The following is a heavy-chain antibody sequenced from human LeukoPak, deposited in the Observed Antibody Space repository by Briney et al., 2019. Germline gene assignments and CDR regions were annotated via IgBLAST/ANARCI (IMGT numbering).Heavy chain of an antibody. CDR2: IYSGGST. J-gene: IGHJ6*03. CDR1: GFTVSSTY. D-gene: IGHD3-10*01. Sequence: QSGGSLRLSCAASGFTVSSTYMSWVRQAPGKGLEWVSVIYSGGSTYYADSVKGRFTISRDNSKNTLYLQMNSLRAEDTAVYYCARGARLTMVRGVIRYSYMDVWGKGTTVTISS. CDR3: ARGARLTMVRGVIRYSYMDV. V-gene: IGHV3-53*01.